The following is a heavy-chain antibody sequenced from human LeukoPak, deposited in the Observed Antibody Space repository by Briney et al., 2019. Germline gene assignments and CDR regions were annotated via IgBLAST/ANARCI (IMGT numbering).Heavy chain of an antibody. J-gene: IGHJ4*02. V-gene: IGHV4-39*01. CDR1: GGSIGSSSYY. CDR3: ARRRYFDH. CDR2: ISYSGST. Sequence: SETLSLTCTVSGGSIGSSSYYWGWIRQPPGRGLEWIGSISYSGSTYYNPSLKSLVTISVDTSKNQFSLKLSSVTAADTAVYYCARRRYFDHWGQGTLVTVSS.